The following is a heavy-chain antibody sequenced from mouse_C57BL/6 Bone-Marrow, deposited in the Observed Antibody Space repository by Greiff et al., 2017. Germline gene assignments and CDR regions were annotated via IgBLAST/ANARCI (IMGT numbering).Heavy chain of an antibody. CDR1: GFSFNTYA. V-gene: IGHV10-1*01. J-gene: IGHJ3*01. Sequence: DVLLVESGGGLVQPKGSLKLSCAASGFSFNTYAMNWVRQAPGKGLEWVARIRSKSNNYATYYADSVKDRVTISRDDSESMLYLQMNNLKTEDKAMYYCVSPPWFAYWGQGTLVTVSA. CDR3: VSPPWFAY. CDR2: IRSKSNNYAT.